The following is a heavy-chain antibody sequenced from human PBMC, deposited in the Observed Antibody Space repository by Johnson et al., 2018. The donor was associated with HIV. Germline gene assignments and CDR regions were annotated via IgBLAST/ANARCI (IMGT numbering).Heavy chain of an antibody. D-gene: IGHD6-19*01. CDR3: AKDRDSSFYDPDYAFDI. CDR1: GFTFSSYA. CDR2: ISFAGVKK. Sequence: QVQLVESGGGLVQPGGSLRLSCAASGFTFSSYAMSWVRQAPGKGLEWVTVISFAGVKKYYADSVKGRFTISRDNSKGTLYLQMDGLRPEDTALYYCAKDRDSSFYDPDYAFDIWGQGTIVTVSS. V-gene: IGHV3-30*18. J-gene: IGHJ3*02.